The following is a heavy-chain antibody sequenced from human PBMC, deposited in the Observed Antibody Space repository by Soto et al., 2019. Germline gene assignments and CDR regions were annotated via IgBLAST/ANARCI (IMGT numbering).Heavy chain of an antibody. Sequence: ASVKVSCKASGYTFTSYGISWVRQAPGQGLEWIGWISAYNGNTNYAQKLQGRVTMTTDTSTSTAYMELRSLRSDDTAVYYCARSYYYDSSGYYLPWGQGTLVTAPQ. CDR3: ARSYYYDSSGYYLP. CDR1: GYTFTSYG. V-gene: IGHV1-18*01. D-gene: IGHD3-22*01. J-gene: IGHJ5*02. CDR2: ISAYNGNT.